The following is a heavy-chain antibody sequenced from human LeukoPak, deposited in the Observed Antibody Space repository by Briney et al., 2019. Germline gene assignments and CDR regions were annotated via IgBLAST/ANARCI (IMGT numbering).Heavy chain of an antibody. J-gene: IGHJ4*02. D-gene: IGHD3-22*01. CDR3: ARMGGMTVVVIGD. V-gene: IGHV4-39*07. Sequence: SETLSLTCTVSGGSISSSSYYWDWIRQPPGKGLEWIGSIYYSGSTYYNPSLKSRVTISVDTSKNQFSLKLSSVTVADTAVYYCARMGGMTVVVIGDWGQGTLVTVSS. CDR2: IYYSGST. CDR1: GGSISSSSYY.